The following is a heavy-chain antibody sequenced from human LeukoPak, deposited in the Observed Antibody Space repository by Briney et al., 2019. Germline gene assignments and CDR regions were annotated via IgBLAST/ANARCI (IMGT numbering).Heavy chain of an antibody. Sequence: ASVTVSCKVSGYTLTELSMHWVRQATGQGLEWMGWVSPNSGNTGYAQKFQGRVTMTRDTSISTVYMELSSLRSEDTAVYYCARGVGYCSGGNCYGVGSSDYWGQGTLVTVSS. J-gene: IGHJ4*02. CDR3: ARGVGYCSGGNCYGVGSSDY. V-gene: IGHV1-8*01. CDR2: VSPNSGNT. D-gene: IGHD2-15*01. CDR1: GYTLTELS.